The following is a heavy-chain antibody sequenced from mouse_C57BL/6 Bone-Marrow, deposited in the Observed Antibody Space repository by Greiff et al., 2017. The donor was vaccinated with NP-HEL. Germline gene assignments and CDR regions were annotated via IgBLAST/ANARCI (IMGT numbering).Heavy chain of an antibody. CDR3: ARSTVVGYYYAMDY. CDR1: GYTFTSYW. CDR2: IDPSDSET. Sequence: QVHVKQPGAELVRPGSSVKLSCKASGYTFTSYWMHWVKQRPIQGLEWIGNIDPSDSETHYNQKFKDKATLTVDKSSSTAYMQLSSLTSEDSAVYYCARSTVVGYYYAMDYWGQGTSVTVSS. D-gene: IGHD1-1*01. J-gene: IGHJ4*01. V-gene: IGHV1-52*01.